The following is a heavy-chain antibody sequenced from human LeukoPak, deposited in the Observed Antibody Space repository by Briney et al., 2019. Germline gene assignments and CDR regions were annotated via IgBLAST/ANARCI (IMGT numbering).Heavy chain of an antibody. D-gene: IGHD5-24*01. CDR1: GFTFSSYG. J-gene: IGHJ3*02. CDR3: ARNGKRRDGYNYPLDAFDI. Sequence: GRSLRLSCAASGFTFSSYGMHWVRQAPGKGLEWVAVIWYDGSNKYYADSVKGRFTISRDNSKNTLYLQMNSLRAEDTAVYYCARNGKRRDGYNYPLDAFDIWGQGTMVTVSS. CDR2: IWYDGSNK. V-gene: IGHV3-33*08.